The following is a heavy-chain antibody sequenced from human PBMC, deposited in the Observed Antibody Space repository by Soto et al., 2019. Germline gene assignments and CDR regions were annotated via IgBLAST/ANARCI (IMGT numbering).Heavy chain of an antibody. J-gene: IGHJ5*02. Sequence: PGGSLRLSCAASAFTFSSYCIHWVRQAPGKGLEWVAVIWYDGSNEYYADSLKGRFTISRDNSKNSLYLHMNSLRAEDTAVYYCARDLYNRSHWWFDPLGQGALVPVSS. V-gene: IGHV3-33*01. CDR1: AFTFSSYC. CDR2: IWYDGSNE. D-gene: IGHD1-20*01. CDR3: ARDLYNRSHWWFDP.